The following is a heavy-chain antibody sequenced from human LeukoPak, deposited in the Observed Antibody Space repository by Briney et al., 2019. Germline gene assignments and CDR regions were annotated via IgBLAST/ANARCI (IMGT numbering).Heavy chain of an antibody. CDR2: INHSGTT. CDR3: ARGLYHYDTSGYSASKYYMDV. D-gene: IGHD3-22*01. Sequence: PSGTLSLTCAVYGGSFSKNYWTWIRQPPGKGLEFIGEINHSGTTNYNPSLKSRVTLSVDTSKNQFSLRVKSVTAADTAVYYCARGLYHYDTSGYSASKYYMDVWGKGTTVTVSS. CDR1: GGSFSKNY. J-gene: IGHJ6*03. V-gene: IGHV4-34*01.